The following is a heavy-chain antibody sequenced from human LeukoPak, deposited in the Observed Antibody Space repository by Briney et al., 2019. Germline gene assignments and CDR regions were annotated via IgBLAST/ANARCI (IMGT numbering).Heavy chain of an antibody. CDR3: AREEVGATTQTNWFDP. J-gene: IGHJ5*02. Sequence: SETLSLTCGVYGGSFSGYYWSWIRQPPGKGLDWIGEINHSGSTNYNPSLKSRVTISVDTSKNQFSLKLSSVTAADTAVYYCAREEVGATTQTNWFDPWGQGTLVTVSS. CDR2: INHSGST. V-gene: IGHV4-34*01. CDR1: GGSFSGYY. D-gene: IGHD1-26*01.